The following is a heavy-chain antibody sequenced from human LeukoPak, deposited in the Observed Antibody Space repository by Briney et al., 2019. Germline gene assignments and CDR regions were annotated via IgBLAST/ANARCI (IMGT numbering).Heavy chain of an antibody. CDR3: ARAPTYDFWSGYYYYGMDV. Sequence: SETLSLTCAVYGGSFSGSYWSWIRQHPGKGLEWIGYIYYSGSTYYNPSLKSRVTISVDTSKNQFSLKLSSVTAADTAVYYCARAPTYDFWSGYYYYGMDVWGQGTTVTVSS. V-gene: IGHV4-31*11. CDR1: GGSFSGSY. CDR2: IYYSGST. J-gene: IGHJ6*02. D-gene: IGHD3-3*01.